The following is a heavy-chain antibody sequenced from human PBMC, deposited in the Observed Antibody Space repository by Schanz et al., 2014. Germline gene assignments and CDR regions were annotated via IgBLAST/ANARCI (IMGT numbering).Heavy chain of an antibody. Sequence: QVQLQESGPGLVKPSQTLSLTCTVSGGSIRSGTYYWSWIRQPAGKALEWVGRVFPNGITNYNPSRKSRVTISLDTSKNQYSRALTSLAAADTAVYYCARDTTWRLDLWGRGTLVTVSS. D-gene: IGHD1-1*01. J-gene: IGHJ2*01. CDR2: VFPNGIT. V-gene: IGHV4-61*02. CDR3: ARDTTWRLDL. CDR1: GGSIRSGTYY.